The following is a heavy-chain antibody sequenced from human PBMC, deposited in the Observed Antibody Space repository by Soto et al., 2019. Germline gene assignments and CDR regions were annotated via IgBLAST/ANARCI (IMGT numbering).Heavy chain of an antibody. J-gene: IGHJ4*02. D-gene: IGHD6-13*01. CDR1: GYTFTSYD. Sequence: ASVKVSCKASGYTFTSYDINWVRQATGQGLEWMGWVNPNSGNTGYAQKFQGRVTMTRNTSISTAYMELSSLRSEDTAVYYCARGLSSSWYVGKDYWGQGTLVTVSS. V-gene: IGHV1-8*01. CDR3: ARGLSSSWYVGKDY. CDR2: VNPNSGNT.